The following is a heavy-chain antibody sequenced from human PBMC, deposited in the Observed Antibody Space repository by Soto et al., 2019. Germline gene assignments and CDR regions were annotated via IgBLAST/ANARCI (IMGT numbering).Heavy chain of an antibody. V-gene: IGHV3-30-3*01. Sequence: GGSLRLSCAASGFTFSSYVMYWVRQAPGKGLEWVAVISYDGSNKYYADSVKGRFTISRDNSKNTLYLQMNSLRAEDTAVYYCARDFLWRYDILRRGGMDVWGQGTTVTVSS. CDR1: GFTFSSYV. CDR2: ISYDGSNK. CDR3: ARDFLWRYDILRRGGMDV. D-gene: IGHD3-9*01. J-gene: IGHJ6*02.